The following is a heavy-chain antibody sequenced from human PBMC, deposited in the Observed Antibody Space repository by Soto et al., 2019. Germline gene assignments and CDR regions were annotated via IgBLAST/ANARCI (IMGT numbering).Heavy chain of an antibody. Sequence: SQTLSLTCATSGDSVAKNWAAWDWIRQSPSRGLEWLGRTYYRSKWYNDYAVSVKSRITINPDTSKNQFSLQLNSVTPEDTAVYYCARSSSWTGYYYMDVWGKGTTVTVSS. J-gene: IGHJ6*03. CDR3: ARSSSWTGYYYMDV. D-gene: IGHD6-13*01. CDR2: TYYRSKWYN. CDR1: GDSVAKNWAA. V-gene: IGHV6-1*01.